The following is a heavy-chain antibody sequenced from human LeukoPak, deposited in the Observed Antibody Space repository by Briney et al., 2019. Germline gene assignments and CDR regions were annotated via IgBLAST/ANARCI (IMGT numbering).Heavy chain of an antibody. V-gene: IGHV3-74*01. CDR3: GRQNYGNPDY. J-gene: IGHJ4*02. CDR2: VSGDGSIT. CDR1: GFTYSSNW. D-gene: IGHD3-16*01. Sequence: PGGSLRLSCAASGFTYSSNWMHWVRQAPGKGLVWVSRVSGDGSITYYAGSVKGRFTMSRDNAKNTLYLQINSLRVEDTAVYYCGRQNYGNPDYWGQGTLVTVSS.